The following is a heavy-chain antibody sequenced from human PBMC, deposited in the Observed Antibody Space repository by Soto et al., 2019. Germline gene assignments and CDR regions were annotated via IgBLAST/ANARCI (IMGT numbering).Heavy chain of an antibody. V-gene: IGHV3-30*18. D-gene: IGHD3-10*01. CDR3: AKDHGDRGVRYFDY. Sequence: QVQLVESGGGVVQPGRSLRLSCAASGFTFSRYGMHWVRQAPGKGLEWVAVISYDGSNKYYADSVKGRFTISRDNSKNTLYLQMNSLRAEDTAVYYCAKDHGDRGVRYFDYWGQGTLVTVSS. J-gene: IGHJ4*02. CDR1: GFTFSRYG. CDR2: ISYDGSNK.